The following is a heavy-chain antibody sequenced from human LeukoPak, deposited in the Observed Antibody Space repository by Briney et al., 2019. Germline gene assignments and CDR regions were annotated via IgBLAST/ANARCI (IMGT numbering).Heavy chain of an antibody. CDR2: ITSSSDTI. V-gene: IGHV3-48*01. J-gene: IGHJ4*02. D-gene: IGHD3-22*01. Sequence: QSGGSLRLSCAASGFTFSDYGMNWVRQAPGKGLEWVSHITSSSDTIIYADSVKGRFTISRDNAKNSLYLQMSSLRAEDTAVYYCARGWLHNYWGQGTLVTVSS. CDR1: GFTFSDYG. CDR3: ARGWLHNY.